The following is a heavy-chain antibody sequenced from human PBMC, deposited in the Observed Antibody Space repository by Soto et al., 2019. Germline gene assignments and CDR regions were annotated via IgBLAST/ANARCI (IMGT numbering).Heavy chain of an antibody. V-gene: IGHV1-45*02. CDR3: ARDTPAHYYDSSGYHAFDI. CDR1: GYTLTYRY. J-gene: IGHJ3*02. Sequence: SVKVSCKASGYTLTYRYLHWVRQAPGQALEWMGWITPFNGNTNYAQKFQDRVTITRDRSMSTVYMELSSLRSEDTAVYYCARDTPAHYYDSSGYHAFDIWGQGTMVTVSS. D-gene: IGHD3-22*01. CDR2: ITPFNGNT.